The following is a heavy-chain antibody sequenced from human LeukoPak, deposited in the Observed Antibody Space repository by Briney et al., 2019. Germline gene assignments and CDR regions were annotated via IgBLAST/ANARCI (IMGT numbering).Heavy chain of an antibody. Sequence: GGSLRLSCAASGFTFSSYSMNWVRQAPGKGLEWVSSISSSSSYIYYADSVKGRFTISRDNAKNSLYLQMNSLRAEDTAVYYCARDGRDYYDSSGYYYPFDYWGQGTLVTVSS. CDR1: GFTFSSYS. J-gene: IGHJ4*02. CDR2: ISSSSSYI. CDR3: ARDGRDYYDSSGYYYPFDY. D-gene: IGHD3-22*01. V-gene: IGHV3-21*01.